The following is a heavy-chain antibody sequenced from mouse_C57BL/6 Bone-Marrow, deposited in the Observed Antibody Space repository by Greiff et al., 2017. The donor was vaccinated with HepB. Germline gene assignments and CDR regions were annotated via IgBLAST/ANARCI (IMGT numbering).Heavy chain of an antibody. V-gene: IGHV8-8*01. J-gene: IGHJ2*01. CDR3: ARIPPIYYYAHYFDY. Sequence: QVTLNVCGPGILQPSQTLSLTCSFSGFSLSTFGMGVGWIRQPSGKGLEWLAHIWWDDDKYYNPALKSRLTISKDTSKNQVFLKIANVDTADTATYYCARIPPIYYYAHYFDYWGQGTTLTVSS. CDR2: IWWDDDK. CDR1: GFSLSTFGMG. D-gene: IGHD1-1*01.